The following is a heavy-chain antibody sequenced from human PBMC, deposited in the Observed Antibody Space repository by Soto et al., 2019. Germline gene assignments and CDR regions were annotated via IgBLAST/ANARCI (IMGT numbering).Heavy chain of an antibody. CDR1: GFSLSNARMG. V-gene: IGHV2-26*01. J-gene: IGHJ2*01. D-gene: IGHD3-22*01. CDR2: IFSNDDK. CDR3: ARIGVYYYSSGPTPRLRCFDL. Sequence: QVTLKESGPVLVKPTETLTLTCTVSGFSLSNARMGVSWIRQPPGKALEWLAHIFSNDDKSYSTSLNSRLTISKVTSDSQVVLTMTNMDPGDTATHYCARIGVYYYSSGPTPRLRCFDLWGRGTLVTVSS.